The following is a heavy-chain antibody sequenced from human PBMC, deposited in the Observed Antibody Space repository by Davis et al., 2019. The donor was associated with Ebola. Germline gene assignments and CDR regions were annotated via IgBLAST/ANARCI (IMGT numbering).Heavy chain of an antibody. CDR2: ISYDGVYR. V-gene: IGHV3-30*03. J-gene: IGHJ4*02. Sequence: GESLKISCAASGFTFSNFGMHWVRQVPGKGLEWVAVISYDGVYRYYADSMKGRFTISRDNSVNTLYLQMNSLRAEDTALYYCARGGRVVPTTMPDWGQGTLVTVSS. D-gene: IGHD2-2*01. CDR3: ARGGRVVPTTMPD. CDR1: GFTFSNFG.